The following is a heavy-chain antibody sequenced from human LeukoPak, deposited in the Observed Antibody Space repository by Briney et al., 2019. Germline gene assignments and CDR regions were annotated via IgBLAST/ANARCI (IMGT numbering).Heavy chain of an antibody. J-gene: IGHJ4*02. CDR2: ISSRSNYI. V-gene: IGHV3-21*03. CDR3: VRDKGTVAGSAIFDY. D-gene: IGHD6-19*01. CDR1: GITFSTYS. Sequence: GRSLRLSCAASGITFSTYSMNWVRQPPGKGLAWVSGISSRSNYIFYADAVKGRFTVSRDNAKSSLYLQMNSLRVEDTAVYYCVRDKGTVAGSAIFDYWGQGTLVTVSS.